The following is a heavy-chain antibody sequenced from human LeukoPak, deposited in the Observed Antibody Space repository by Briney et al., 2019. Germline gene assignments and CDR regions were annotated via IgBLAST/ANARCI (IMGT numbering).Heavy chain of an antibody. CDR2: IYYSGST. J-gene: IGHJ4*02. Sequence: SEALSLTCTVSGGSISSGGYYWSWIRQHPGKGLEWIGYIYYSGSTYYNPSLKSRVTISVDTSKNQFSLKLSSVTAADTAVYYCASLPHNYYDMRSDYWGQGTLVTVSS. V-gene: IGHV4-31*03. CDR1: GGSISSGGYY. D-gene: IGHD3-22*01. CDR3: ASLPHNYYDMRSDY.